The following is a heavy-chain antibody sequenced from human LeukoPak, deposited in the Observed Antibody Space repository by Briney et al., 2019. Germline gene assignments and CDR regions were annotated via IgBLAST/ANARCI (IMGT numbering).Heavy chain of an antibody. CDR3: ARSDYGGVFDY. V-gene: IGHV4-59*08. D-gene: IGHD4-23*01. CDR1: GGSFTSYF. CDR2: IYYTGST. Sequence: AETLSLTCTVSGGSFTSYFWTWFRQSPGKGLEWIGYIYYTGSTSYNPSLKSRVTISVDTSKNQFSLKLSSVTAADTAVYYCARSDYGGVFDYWGQGTLVTVSS. J-gene: IGHJ4*02.